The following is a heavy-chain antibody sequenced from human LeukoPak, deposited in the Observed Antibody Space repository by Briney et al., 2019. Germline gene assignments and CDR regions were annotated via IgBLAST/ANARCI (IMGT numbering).Heavy chain of an antibody. J-gene: IGHJ2*01. V-gene: IGHV4-39*01. CDR2: TCYSGST. D-gene: IGHD4-23*01. CDR1: DGSISSSSYY. Sequence: SETLSLTCTVSDGSISSSSYYWVWIRQPPGKGLEWIGSTCYSGSTYSNPSFKSRVTISADKAKNQLSLELSSVPAADTAVYYCARQFGGNSNDWYFDLWGRGTLVTVST. CDR3: ARQFGGNSNDWYFDL.